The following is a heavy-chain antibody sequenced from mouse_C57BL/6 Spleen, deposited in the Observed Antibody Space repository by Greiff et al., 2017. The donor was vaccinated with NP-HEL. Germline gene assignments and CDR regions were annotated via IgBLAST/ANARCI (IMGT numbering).Heavy chain of an antibody. D-gene: IGHD1-2*01. CDR1: GYTFTSYG. Sequence: QVQLQQSGAELARPGASVKLSCKASGYTFTSYGISWVKQRTGQGLEWIGEIYPRSGNTYYNEKFKGKATLTADKSSSTAYMELRSLTSEDSAVYFCAKSWYYGLAGLTGFAYWGPGTLVTVSA. J-gene: IGHJ3*01. CDR2: IYPRSGNT. V-gene: IGHV1-81*01. CDR3: AKSWYYGLAGLTGFAY.